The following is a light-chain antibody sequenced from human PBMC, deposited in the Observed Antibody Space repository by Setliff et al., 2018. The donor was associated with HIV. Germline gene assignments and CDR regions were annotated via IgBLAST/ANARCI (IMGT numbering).Light chain of an antibody. CDR3: SSYTTNSTLVL. J-gene: IGLJ2*01. V-gene: IGLV2-14*01. CDR2: EVS. CDR1: SSDVGGYNY. Sequence: QSVLTQPASVSESPGQSITISCTGTSSDVGGYNYVSWYQQHPGKAPKLMIYEVSNRPSGVSNRFSGSKSGNTAALTISVLQAEDGADYYCSSYTTNSTLVLFGGGTKVTVL.